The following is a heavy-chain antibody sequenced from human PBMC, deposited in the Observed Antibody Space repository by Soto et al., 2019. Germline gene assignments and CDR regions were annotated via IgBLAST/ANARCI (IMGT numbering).Heavy chain of an antibody. CDR3: ARDPHYYDSSGYDR. CDR2: IIPIFGTA. Sequence: QVQLVQSGADVKKPGSSVKVSCKASEGTFSSYAISWVRQAPGQGLEWMGGIIPIFGTANYAQKFQGRVTITADESTSTAYMELSSLRSEDTAVYYCARDPHYYDSSGYDRWGQGTLVTVSS. V-gene: IGHV1-69*01. CDR1: EGTFSSYA. J-gene: IGHJ5*02. D-gene: IGHD3-22*01.